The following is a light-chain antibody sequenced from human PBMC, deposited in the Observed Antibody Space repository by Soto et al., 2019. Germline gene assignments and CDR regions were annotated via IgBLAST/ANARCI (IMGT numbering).Light chain of an antibody. CDR1: QSVSSN. CDR3: QQRAGWPLT. Sequence: VMTHSPAALSVTTEKRATLSCMASQSVSSNLAWYLQKPGQAPSLLIYGASTRATGIPARFSGSGFGTDFTLTISSLEPEDFAVYFCQQRAGWPLTFCGGAKV. CDR2: GAS. J-gene: IGKJ4*01. V-gene: IGKV3-15*01.